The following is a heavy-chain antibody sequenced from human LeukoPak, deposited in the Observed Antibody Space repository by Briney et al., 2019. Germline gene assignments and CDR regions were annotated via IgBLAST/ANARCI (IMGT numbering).Heavy chain of an antibody. CDR3: ARDRYYYDSSGYYNWFDP. D-gene: IGHD3-22*01. J-gene: IGHJ5*02. Sequence: PGGSLRLSCAASGFTFSSYWMHWVRHAPGKGLVWVSRINSDGSSTSYADSVKGRFTISRDNAKNTLYLQMNSLRAEDTAVYYCARDRYYYDSSGYYNWFDPWGQGTLVTVSS. CDR2: INSDGSST. V-gene: IGHV3-74*01. CDR1: GFTFSSYW.